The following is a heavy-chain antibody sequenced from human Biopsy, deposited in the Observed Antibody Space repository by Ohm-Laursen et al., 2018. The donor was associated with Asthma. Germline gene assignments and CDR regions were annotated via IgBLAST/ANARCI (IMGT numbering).Heavy chain of an antibody. D-gene: IGHD3-10*01. V-gene: IGHV1-18*01. J-gene: IGHJ6*02. CDR2: ISVYNGNT. Sequence: ASVKVSYKTSGYTFNSAGITWVRQAPGQGLEWMGWISVYNGNTKVAQKLQDRVTMITDTSTSTAYMELRSLRSDDTAVYFCARAVDYSHYYGIDVWAKGPRSPSP. CDR3: ARAVDYSHYYGIDV. CDR1: GYTFNSAG.